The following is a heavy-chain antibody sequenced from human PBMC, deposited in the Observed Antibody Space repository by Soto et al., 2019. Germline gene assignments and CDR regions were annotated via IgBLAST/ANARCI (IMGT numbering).Heavy chain of an antibody. V-gene: IGHV1-18*01. CDR2: ISGYNGDT. CDR3: AKNGQPPYYYYGLDV. Sequence: GASVKVSLTAAGYTFSRVRNSWVPPGPGQRPEWMGWISGYNGDTNYAQKFQDRVSMTIDASTGTAYMELRSLTSDDTAIYYCAKNGQPPYYYYGLDVWGQGTKVTVSS. J-gene: IGHJ6*02. D-gene: IGHD2-8*01. CDR1: GYTFSRVR.